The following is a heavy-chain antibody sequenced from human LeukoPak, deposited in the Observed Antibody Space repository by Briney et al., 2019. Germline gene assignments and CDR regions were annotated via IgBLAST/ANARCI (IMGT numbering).Heavy chain of an antibody. V-gene: IGHV4-4*07. Sequence: SETLSLTRTVSGGSIVSYYWSWLRQPAGKGLEWIGRAYISANNNYNPSLKSRVTMSVDPSKNQLSLKLTSVTAADTAVYYCARDSIDHIAVPTTGDIWGQGTMVVVSS. D-gene: IGHD6-19*01. J-gene: IGHJ3*02. CDR3: ARDSIDHIAVPTTGDI. CDR1: GGSIVSYY. CDR2: AYISANN.